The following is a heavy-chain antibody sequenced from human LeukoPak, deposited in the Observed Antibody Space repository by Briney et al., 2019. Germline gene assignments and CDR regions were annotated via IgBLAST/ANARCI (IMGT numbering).Heavy chain of an antibody. V-gene: IGHV4-59*08. J-gene: IGHJ4*02. Sequence: SETLSLTCTLSGGSISTYYWSWIRQPPGKGLEWIGYIYYSGMTNYNPSLKSRVTMSVDTSKNQFSLNLNSATAADTAVYYCARRYCSGGSCYPRHFDFWGQGTLVTVSS. CDR1: GGSISTYY. D-gene: IGHD2-15*01. CDR3: ARRYCSGGSCYPRHFDF. CDR2: IYYSGMT.